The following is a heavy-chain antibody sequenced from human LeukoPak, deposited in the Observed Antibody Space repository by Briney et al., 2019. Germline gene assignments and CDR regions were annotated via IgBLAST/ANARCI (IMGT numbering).Heavy chain of an antibody. CDR1: GFTFSSYA. V-gene: IGHV3-23*01. Sequence: GGSLRLSCAASGFTFSSYAMSRVRQAPGKGLEWVSAISGSGGSTYYADSVKGRFTISRDNSKNTLYLQMNSLRAEDTAVYYCANCYDSSGYYYYSYYYYYMDVWGKGTTVTVSS. CDR3: ANCYDSSGYYYYSYYYYYMDV. J-gene: IGHJ6*03. CDR2: ISGSGGST. D-gene: IGHD3-22*01.